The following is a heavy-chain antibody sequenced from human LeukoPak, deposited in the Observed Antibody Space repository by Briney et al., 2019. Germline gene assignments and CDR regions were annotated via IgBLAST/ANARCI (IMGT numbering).Heavy chain of an antibody. CDR1: GFTFSSYG. Sequence: GGSLRLSCAASGFTFSSYGMHWVRQAPGKGLEWVAVISYDGSNKYYADSVKGRFTISRDNSKNTLYLQMNSLRAEDTAVYYCAKGYYYDSSGYYSPRLDYWGQGTLVTVSS. D-gene: IGHD3-22*01. CDR3: AKGYYYDSSGYYSPRLDY. CDR2: ISYDGSNK. V-gene: IGHV3-30*18. J-gene: IGHJ4*02.